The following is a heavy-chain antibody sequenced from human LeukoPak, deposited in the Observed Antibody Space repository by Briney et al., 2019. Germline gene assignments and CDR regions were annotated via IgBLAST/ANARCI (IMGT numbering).Heavy chain of an antibody. CDR1: GFSFSNYD. CDR2: IWYDGSNK. Sequence: GGSLRLSCAASGFSFSNYDMHWVRQAPGKGLEWVAVIWYDGSNKYYADSVKGRFTISRDNSKNTLYLQMNSLRAEDTAVYYCAKDRPGDYYDSSGLDYWGQGTLVTVSS. V-gene: IGHV3-30*02. CDR3: AKDRPGDYYDSSGLDY. D-gene: IGHD3-22*01. J-gene: IGHJ4*02.